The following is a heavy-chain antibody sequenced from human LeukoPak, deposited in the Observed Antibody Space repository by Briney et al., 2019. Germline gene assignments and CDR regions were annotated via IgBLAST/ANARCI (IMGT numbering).Heavy chain of an antibody. CDR3: ARASTAVRGVIISRHAFDI. CDR1: GFTFSSYA. Sequence: GGSLRLSCAASGFTFSSYAMSWVRQAPGKGLEWVSAISGSGGSTYYADSVKGRFTISRDNSKNTLYLQMNSLRAEDTAVYYCARASTAVRGVIISRHAFDIWGQGTMVTVSS. V-gene: IGHV3-23*01. D-gene: IGHD3-10*01. J-gene: IGHJ3*02. CDR2: ISGSGGST.